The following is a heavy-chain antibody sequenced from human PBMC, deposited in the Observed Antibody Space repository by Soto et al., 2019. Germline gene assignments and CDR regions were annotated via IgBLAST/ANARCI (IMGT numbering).Heavy chain of an antibody. CDR2: INHSGST. Sequence: SETLSLTCAVYGGSFSGYYWSWIRQPPGKGLEWIGEINHSGSTNYNPSLKSRVTISVDTSKNQFSLKLSSVTAADTAVYYCARVGYDFWSGYGTLDYWGQGTLVTVSS. V-gene: IGHV4-34*01. CDR1: GGSFSGYY. CDR3: ARVGYDFWSGYGTLDY. J-gene: IGHJ4*02. D-gene: IGHD3-3*01.